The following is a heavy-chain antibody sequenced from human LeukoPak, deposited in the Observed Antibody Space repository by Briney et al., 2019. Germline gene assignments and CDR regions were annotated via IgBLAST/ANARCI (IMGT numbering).Heavy chain of an antibody. D-gene: IGHD3-9*01. CDR3: ARGRWDILTGSRFDY. V-gene: IGHV3-7*01. J-gene: IGHJ4*02. Sequence: GGSLRLSCAASGFTFSSYWMSWVRQAPGKGLEWVANIKQDGSEKYYVDSVKGRFTISRDNAKNSLYLQMNSLRAEDTAVYYCARGRWDILTGSRFDYWGQGTLVTVSS. CDR1: GFTFSSYW. CDR2: IKQDGSEK.